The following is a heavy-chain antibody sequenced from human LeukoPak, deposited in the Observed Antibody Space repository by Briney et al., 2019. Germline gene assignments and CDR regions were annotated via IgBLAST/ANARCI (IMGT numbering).Heavy chain of an antibody. J-gene: IGHJ4*02. CDR1: GFTFGSYG. CDR2: IRYDGSNK. D-gene: IGHD1-26*01. CDR3: AKDLGIVGATDRDY. Sequence: GGSLRLSCAASGFTFGSYGMHWVRQAPGKGLEWVAFIRYDGSNKYYADSVKGRFTISRDNSKSTLYLQMNSLRAEDTAVYYCAKDLGIVGATDRDYWGQGTLVTVSS. V-gene: IGHV3-30*02.